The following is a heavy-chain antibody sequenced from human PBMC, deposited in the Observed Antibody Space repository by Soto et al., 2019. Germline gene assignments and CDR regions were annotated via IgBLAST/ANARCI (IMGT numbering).Heavy chain of an antibody. Sequence: VQLVESGGGLVQPGGSLRLSCAASGFTFSSYWMSWVRQAPGKGLEWVANIKQDGSEKYYVDSVKGRFTISRDNAKNSLYLQMNSLRAEDTAVYYCARGWLAVAGAFDIWGQGTMVTVSS. CDR1: GFTFSSYW. V-gene: IGHV3-7*04. CDR3: ARGWLAVAGAFDI. D-gene: IGHD6-19*01. CDR2: IKQDGSEK. J-gene: IGHJ3*02.